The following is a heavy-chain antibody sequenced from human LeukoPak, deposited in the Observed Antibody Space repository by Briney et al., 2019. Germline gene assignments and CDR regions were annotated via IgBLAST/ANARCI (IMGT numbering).Heavy chain of an antibody. CDR3: AKDGYDSSGYSDY. Sequence: GGSLRLSCAASGFTFSSYAMSWVRQAPGKGLEWVSAISGSGGSTYYADSVKGRFTISRDDSKDTLYLQMNSLRAEDTAVYYCAKDGYDSSGYSDYWGRGTLVTVSS. D-gene: IGHD3-22*01. J-gene: IGHJ4*02. V-gene: IGHV3-23*01. CDR2: ISGSGGST. CDR1: GFTFSSYA.